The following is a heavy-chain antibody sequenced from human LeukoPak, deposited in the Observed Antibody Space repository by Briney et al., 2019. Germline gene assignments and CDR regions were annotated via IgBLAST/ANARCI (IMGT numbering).Heavy chain of an antibody. CDR2: IKKDGSGQ. V-gene: IGHV3-7*03. Sequence: GGSLRLSCVASGFTFSNSWMYWVRQAPGKGLEGVANIKKDGSGQSYGDSVKGRFTNSRDNAESSLYLQMNNLRAEDTAVYFCAAGDTLEFWGQGTLVTVSP. J-gene: IGHJ4*02. D-gene: IGHD2-21*01. CDR3: AAGDTLEF. CDR1: GFTFSNSW.